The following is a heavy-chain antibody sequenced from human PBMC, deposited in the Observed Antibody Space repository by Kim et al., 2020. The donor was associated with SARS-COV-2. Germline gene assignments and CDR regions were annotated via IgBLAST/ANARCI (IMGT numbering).Heavy chain of an antibody. J-gene: IGHJ4*02. V-gene: IGHV3-23*03. CDR2: GGSST. Sequence: GGSSTYYADSVKGRFTISMDNSKNTLYLQMNSLRAEDTAVYYCAKDGATLNWGQGTLVTVSS. D-gene: IGHD1-26*01. CDR3: AKDGATLN.